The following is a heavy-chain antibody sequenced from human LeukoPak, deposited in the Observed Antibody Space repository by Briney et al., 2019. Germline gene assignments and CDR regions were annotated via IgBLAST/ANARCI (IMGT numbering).Heavy chain of an antibody. CDR1: GFNFSIYG. CDR3: VRGSYAYDSSCYYYWWFLNL. V-gene: IGHV3-33*01. D-gene: IGHD3-22*01. J-gene: IGHJ2*01. Sequence: GGSLRLSCAASGFNFSIYGMHWVRQGPGKGLEWVAVIWYDGTNEYYADSVKGRFSISRDNSKNRLYLQMNNLRAEDTAVYYCVRGSYAYDSSCYYYWWFLNLWGRGTLVTVSS. CDR2: IWYDGTNE.